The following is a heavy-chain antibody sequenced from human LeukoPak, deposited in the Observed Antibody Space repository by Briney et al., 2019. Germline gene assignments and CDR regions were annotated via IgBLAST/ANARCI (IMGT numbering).Heavy chain of an antibody. J-gene: IGHJ2*01. CDR3: ARDREGWYFDL. D-gene: IGHD1-26*01. CDR1: GGSISSGGYS. CDR2: IYHSGST. V-gene: IGHV4-30-2*01. Sequence: SETLSLTCAVSGGSISSGGYSWSWIRQPPGKGLEWIGYIYHSGSTYYNPSLKSRVTISVDRSKNQFSLKLSSVTAADTAVYYCARDREGWYFDLWGRGTLVTASS.